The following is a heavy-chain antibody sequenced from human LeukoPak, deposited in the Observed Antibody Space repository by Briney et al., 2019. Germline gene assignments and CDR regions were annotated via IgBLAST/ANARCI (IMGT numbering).Heavy chain of an antibody. V-gene: IGHV1-2*02. CDR1: GYTFTGYY. CDR3: ARVGCSSTSCSNDY. Sequence: ASVKVSCKASGYTFTGYYMHWVRQAPGQGIEWMGWINPNSGGTNYAQKFQGRVTMTRDTSISTAYMELSRLRSDDTAVYYCARVGCSSTSCSNDYWGQGTLVTVSS. CDR2: INPNSGGT. J-gene: IGHJ4*02. D-gene: IGHD2-2*01.